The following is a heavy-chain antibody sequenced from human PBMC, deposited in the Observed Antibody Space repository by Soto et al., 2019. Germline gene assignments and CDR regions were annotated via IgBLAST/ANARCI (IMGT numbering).Heavy chain of an antibody. D-gene: IGHD3-10*01. Sequence: QVQLVQSGPEVKKSGSSVKVSCKLSGGTFTSDTISWLRLAPGQGLEWMGRIVPILVPGNYAQKFQGRVTITEDRSTNTGYMELSSLTSEYTDMYYCAREECSYYMGTFPFYYMDVWGHGTTVTVSS. V-gene: IGHV1-69*08. CDR3: AREECSYYMGTFPFYYMDV. CDR2: IVPILVPG. CDR1: GGTFTSDT. J-gene: IGHJ6*03.